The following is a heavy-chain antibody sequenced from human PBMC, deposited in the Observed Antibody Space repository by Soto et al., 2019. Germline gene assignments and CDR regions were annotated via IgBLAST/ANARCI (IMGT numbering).Heavy chain of an antibody. V-gene: IGHV1-69*06. CDR3: ARKGAFYSNYNAYYYYYGMDV. D-gene: IGHD4-4*01. CDR1: GGTFSSYA. J-gene: IGHJ6*02. Sequence: ASVKVSCKASGGTFSSYAISWVRQAPGQGLEWMGGIIPIFGTANYAQKFQGRVTITADKSTSTAYMELSSLRSEDTAVYYCARKGAFYSNYNAYYYYYGMDVWGRGTTVTVSS. CDR2: IIPIFGTA.